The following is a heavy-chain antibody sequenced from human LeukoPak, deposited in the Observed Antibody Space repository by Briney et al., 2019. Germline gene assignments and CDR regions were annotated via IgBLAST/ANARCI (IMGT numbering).Heavy chain of an antibody. Sequence: GGSLRLSCAASGFTFSSFGMNWVRQAPGKGLEWVSSISSSGSHIYYADSVKGRFTISRDNAKNSLYLQMNSLRAEDTAVYCCARGVGYFDWLLSYWGQGALVTVSS. J-gene: IGHJ4*02. D-gene: IGHD3-9*01. CDR1: GFTFSSFG. CDR2: ISSSGSHI. V-gene: IGHV3-21*01. CDR3: ARGVGYFDWLLSY.